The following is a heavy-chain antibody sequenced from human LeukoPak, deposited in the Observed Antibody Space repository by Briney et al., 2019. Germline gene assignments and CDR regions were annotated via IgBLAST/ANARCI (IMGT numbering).Heavy chain of an antibody. Sequence: GGSLRLSCAASGFPVSSNYMSWVRQAPGKGLEWVSVIFSGGSTFYADSVKGRFTISRDNSKNALYLQMNSLRGEDTAVYYCTTRSSGWYGDWGQGTLVTVSS. D-gene: IGHD6-19*01. J-gene: IGHJ4*02. V-gene: IGHV3-53*01. CDR2: IFSGGST. CDR3: TTRSSGWYGD. CDR1: GFPVSSNY.